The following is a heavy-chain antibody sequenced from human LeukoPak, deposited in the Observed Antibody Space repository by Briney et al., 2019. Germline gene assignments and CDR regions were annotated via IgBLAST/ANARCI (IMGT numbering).Heavy chain of an antibody. CDR2: IYYSGST. J-gene: IGHJ3*02. V-gene: IGHV4-31*03. CDR1: GCSISSGGYY. CDR3: ARDRAEVITNAFDI. D-gene: IGHD3-22*01. Sequence: KPSQTLCLSCTVSGCSISSGGYYWSWIRPHPGQGLEWIGYIYYSGSTYYNPSLNRRVTISVDTSKNQFSRKLGSVTSADTAVYYCARDRAEVITNAFDIWGQGTMVTVSS.